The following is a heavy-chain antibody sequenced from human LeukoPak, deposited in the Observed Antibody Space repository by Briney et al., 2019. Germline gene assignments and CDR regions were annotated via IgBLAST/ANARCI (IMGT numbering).Heavy chain of an antibody. Sequence: GGSLRLSCAASGFTFNKYYMHWVRQAPGKGLVWVSRINNDGSSASYVDSVKGRFTISRDNAKNTLFLQMNSLRAEDTAVYYCARRGTGHGMDVWGQGTTVIVSS. V-gene: IGHV3-74*01. CDR2: INNDGSSA. J-gene: IGHJ6*02. CDR1: GFTFNKYY. D-gene: IGHD1-1*01. CDR3: ARRGTGHGMDV.